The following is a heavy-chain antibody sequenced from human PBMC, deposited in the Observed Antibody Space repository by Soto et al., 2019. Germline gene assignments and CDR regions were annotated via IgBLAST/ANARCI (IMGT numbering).Heavy chain of an antibody. CDR2: LLYDGSNK. CDR3: ARGGNRKFDY. Sequence: QVQLVESGGGVVQPGRSLRLSCAASGFTFSIYEMHWFRQAPGKGLEWVAVLLYDGSNKYYADSVEGRFTISRDISKSTLYLQTDSLKTEDSALYYCARGGNRKFDYWGRGTLVAVSS. D-gene: IGHD1-26*01. V-gene: IGHV3-30-3*01. CDR1: GFTFSIYE. J-gene: IGHJ4*02.